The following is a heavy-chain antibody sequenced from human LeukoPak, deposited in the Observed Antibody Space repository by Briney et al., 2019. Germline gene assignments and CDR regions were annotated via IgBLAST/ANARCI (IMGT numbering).Heavy chain of an antibody. CDR2: MHYSGIT. Sequence: SETLSLTCIVSGGSISSGSHYWGWIRQPPGKGLEWTGSMHYSGITYCNPSLTSRVTISVDTSKNQFSLRLTSVTAADTAVYYCARYPYSDSGVWQAFDYWGQGTLVTVSS. D-gene: IGHD5-12*01. J-gene: IGHJ4*02. V-gene: IGHV4-39*01. CDR1: GGSISSGSHY. CDR3: ARYPYSDSGVWQAFDY.